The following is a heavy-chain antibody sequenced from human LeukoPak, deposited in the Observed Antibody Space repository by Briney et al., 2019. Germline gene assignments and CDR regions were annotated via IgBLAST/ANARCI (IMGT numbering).Heavy chain of an antibody. V-gene: IGHV3-49*04. Sequence: GGSLRLSCTASGFTFGDHAMSWVRQAPGKGLEWVGFIRSKAYGGTTEYAASVKGRFTISRDDSKSIAYLQMNSLKTEDTAVYYCTRDRYYDILTGYPNWFDRWGQGTLVTVSS. J-gene: IGHJ5*02. D-gene: IGHD3-9*01. CDR1: GFTFGDHA. CDR2: IRSKAYGGTT. CDR3: TRDRYYDILTGYPNWFDR.